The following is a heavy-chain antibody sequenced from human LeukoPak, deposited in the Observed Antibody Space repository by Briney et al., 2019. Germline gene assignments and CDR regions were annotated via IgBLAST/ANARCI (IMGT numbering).Heavy chain of an antibody. CDR1: GGSFSGYY. CDR3: AGLTGGWFDP. D-gene: IGHD3-9*01. Sequence: SETLSLTCAVYGGSFSGYYWSWIRLPPGKGLEWIGEINHSGSTNYNPSLKSRVTISVDRSKNQFSLKLSSVTAADTAVYYCAGLTGGWFDPWGQGTLVTVSS. CDR2: INHSGST. V-gene: IGHV4-34*01. J-gene: IGHJ5*02.